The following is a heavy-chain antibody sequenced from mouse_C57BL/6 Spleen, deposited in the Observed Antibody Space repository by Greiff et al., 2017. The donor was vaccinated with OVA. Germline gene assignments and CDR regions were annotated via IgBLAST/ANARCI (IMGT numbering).Heavy chain of an antibody. CDR1: GYTFTSYW. V-gene: IGHV1-52*01. CDR2: IDPSDSET. D-gene: IGHD1-1*02. J-gene: IGHJ3*01. CDR3: VRGGYYGSFAY. Sequence: VQLQQPGAELVRPGSSVKLSCKASGYTFTSYWMHWVKQRPIQGLEWIGNIDPSDSETHYNQKFKDKATLTVDKSSSTAYMQLSSLTSEDSAVYYCVRGGYYGSFAYWGQGTLVTVSA.